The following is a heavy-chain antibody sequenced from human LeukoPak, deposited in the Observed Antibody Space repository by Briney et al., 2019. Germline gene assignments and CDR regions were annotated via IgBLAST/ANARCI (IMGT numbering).Heavy chain of an antibody. CDR3: ARPSSTSFYWYFDL. D-gene: IGHD2-2*01. V-gene: IGHV4-34*01. J-gene: IGHJ2*01. CDR1: GGSFSGYY. Sequence: SETLSLTCAVYGGSFSGYYWSWIRQPPGKGLEWIGEINHSGSTNYNPSLKSRVTISVDTSKNQFSLKLSSVTAADTAVYYCARPSSTSFYWYFDLWGRGTLVTVSS. CDR2: INHSGST.